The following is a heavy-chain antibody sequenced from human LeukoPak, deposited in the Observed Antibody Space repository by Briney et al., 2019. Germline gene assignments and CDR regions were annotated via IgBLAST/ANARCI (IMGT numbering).Heavy chain of an antibody. D-gene: IGHD3-22*01. CDR3: ARAQLTYYYDSVFDY. V-gene: IGHV4-59*08. CDR1: GGSISSYY. Sequence: QPSETLSLTCTVSGGSISSYYWSWIRQPPGKGLEWIGYIYYSGSTNYNPSLKSRVTISVDTSKNQFSLKLSSVTAADTAVYHCARAQLTYYYDSVFDYWGQGTLVTVSS. J-gene: IGHJ4*02. CDR2: IYYSGST.